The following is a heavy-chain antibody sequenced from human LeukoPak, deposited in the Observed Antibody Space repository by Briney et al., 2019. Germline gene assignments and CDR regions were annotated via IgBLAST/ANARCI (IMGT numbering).Heavy chain of an antibody. D-gene: IGHD2-2*01. J-gene: IGHJ4*02. CDR1: GYTFTGYY. Sequence: ASVKVSCKASGYTFTGYYMHWVRQAPGQGLEWMGIINPSGGSTSYAQKFQGRVTMTRDTSTSTVYMELSSLRSEDTAVYYCAREGPEGYCSSTSCYYFDYWGQGTLVTVSS. CDR3: AREGPEGYCSSTSCYYFDY. CDR2: INPSGGST. V-gene: IGHV1-46*01.